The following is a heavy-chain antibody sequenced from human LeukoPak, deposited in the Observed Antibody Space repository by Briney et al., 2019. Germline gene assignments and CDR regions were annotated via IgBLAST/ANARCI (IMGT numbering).Heavy chain of an antibody. J-gene: IGHJ4*02. CDR3: AKDSGIVVVPAAPDY. D-gene: IGHD2-2*01. CDR2: ISGSGGST. CDR1: GFTFSSYA. V-gene: IGHV3-23*01. Sequence: GGSLRLSCAASGFTFSSYAMSWVRQAPGKGLEWVSAISGSGGSTYYADSVKGRFTIPRDNSKNTLYLQMNSLRAEDTAVYYCAKDSGIVVVPAAPDYWGQGTLVTVSS.